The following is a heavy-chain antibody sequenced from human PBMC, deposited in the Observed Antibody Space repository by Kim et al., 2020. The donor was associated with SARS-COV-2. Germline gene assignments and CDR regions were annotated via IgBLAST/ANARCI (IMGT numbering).Heavy chain of an antibody. D-gene: IGHD6-13*01. Sequence: DYSVSLKSRLTINLDTSKTQFSLQLNSVTPEDTAVYYCARRRSSSGAFDIWGQGTMVTVSS. J-gene: IGHJ3*02. CDR3: ARRRSSSGAFDI. V-gene: IGHV6-1*01.